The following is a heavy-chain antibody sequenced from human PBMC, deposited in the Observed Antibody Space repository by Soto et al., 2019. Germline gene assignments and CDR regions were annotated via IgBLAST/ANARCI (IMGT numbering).Heavy chain of an antibody. J-gene: IGHJ4*02. CDR3: AVAVAGPTAIGY. V-gene: IGHV3-74*01. CDR2: INSDGSST. D-gene: IGHD6-19*01. Sequence: EVQLVASGGGLVQPGGSLRLSCAASGFTFSSYWMHWVRQAPGTGLVWVSRINSDGSSTSYADSVKGRWTISRDNAKNTLYLQMNSLRAEDTAVYYCAVAVAGPTAIGYWGQGTLVTVSS. CDR1: GFTFSSYW.